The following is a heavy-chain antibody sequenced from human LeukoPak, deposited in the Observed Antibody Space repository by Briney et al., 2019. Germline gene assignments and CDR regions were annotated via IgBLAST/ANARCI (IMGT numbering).Heavy chain of an antibody. D-gene: IGHD3-10*01. CDR1: GFTFSYYA. CDR2: IISSGVTT. J-gene: IGHJ6*02. CDR3: AKPLYGSGSFYHLDV. V-gene: IGHV3-23*01. Sequence: PGGSLRLSCAASGFTFSYYAMSWVRQAPGKGLEWVSAIISSGVTTYYADSVKGRFTISRDNSKNTLYLQMYSLRAEDTAVYYCAKPLYGSGSFYHLDVWGQGTTVTVSS.